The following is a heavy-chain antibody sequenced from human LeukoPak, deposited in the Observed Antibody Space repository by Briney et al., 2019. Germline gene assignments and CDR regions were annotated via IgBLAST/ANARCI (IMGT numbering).Heavy chain of an antibody. V-gene: IGHV4-4*07. J-gene: IGHJ5*02. CDR3: AREPAVTKVWFDP. D-gene: IGHD4-11*01. CDR1: GGSISSYY. Sequence: SETMSLTCTVSGGSISSYYWSWIRQPAGKGLEWIGRIYSSGSTDYNPSLRSRVTMSVDTSKNQFSLKLTSVTAADTAVYYCAREPAVTKVWFDPWGQGTLVIVSS. CDR2: IYSSGST.